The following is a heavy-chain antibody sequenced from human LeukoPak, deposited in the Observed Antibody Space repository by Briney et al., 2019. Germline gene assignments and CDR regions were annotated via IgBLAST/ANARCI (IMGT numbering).Heavy chain of an antibody. CDR3: VRGEVYSASRFVGDLLGF. Sequence: PGGSLRLSCVTSGFTLSDYNMNWVRQAPGKGLEWVSYITRTSNTIYYGDSVKGRFTVSRDNTKNSVYLRMNSLGDEDTAVYYCVRGEVYSASRFVGDLLGFWGQGILVTVSS. CDR1: GFTLSDYN. V-gene: IGHV3-48*02. D-gene: IGHD4-17*01. J-gene: IGHJ4*02. CDR2: ITRTSNTI.